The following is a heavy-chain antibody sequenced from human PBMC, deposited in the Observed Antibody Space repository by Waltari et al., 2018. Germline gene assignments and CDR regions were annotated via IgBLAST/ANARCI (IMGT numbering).Heavy chain of an antibody. Sequence: QVQLVQSGAEVKKPGSSVKVSCKASGGTFSSYAISWVRQAPGQGLEWMGGIIPIFGTANYAQKFQGRVTITTDESTSTAYMELNSLRAEDTAVYYCARERGQQWLNDAFDIWGQGTMVTVSS. CDR1: GGTFSSYA. V-gene: IGHV1-69*05. J-gene: IGHJ3*02. CDR3: ARERGQQWLNDAFDI. D-gene: IGHD6-19*01. CDR2: IIPIFGTA.